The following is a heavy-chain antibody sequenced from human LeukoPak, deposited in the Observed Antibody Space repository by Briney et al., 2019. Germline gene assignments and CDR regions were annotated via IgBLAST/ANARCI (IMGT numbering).Heavy chain of an antibody. D-gene: IGHD6-19*01. V-gene: IGHV1-69*05. CDR3: TREEAQEAGAFDI. Sequence: SVKVSCKASGGTFSSYAISWVRQAPGQGFEWMGGIIPIFGTANYAQKFQGRVTITTDESTSTAYMELSSLRSEDTAVYYCTREEAQEAGAFDIWGQGTMVTVSS. CDR1: GGTFSSYA. CDR2: IIPIFGTA. J-gene: IGHJ3*02.